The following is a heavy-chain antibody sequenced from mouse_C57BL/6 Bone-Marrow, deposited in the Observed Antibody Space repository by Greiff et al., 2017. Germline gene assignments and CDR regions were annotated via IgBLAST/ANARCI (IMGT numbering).Heavy chain of an antibody. V-gene: IGHV1-69*01. J-gene: IGHJ4*01. CDR3: AGRGDVYYSSYAMDY. Sequence: QVQLQQPGAELVMPGASVKLSCKASGYTFTSYWMHWVKQRPGQGLEWIGEIDPSDSYTNYNQKFKGKSTLTVDKSSSTAYMQLSSLTSEDSAVYYCAGRGDVYYSSYAMDYWGQGPSVTVSS. CDR2: IDPSDSYT. CDR1: GYTFTSYW. D-gene: IGHD2-3*01.